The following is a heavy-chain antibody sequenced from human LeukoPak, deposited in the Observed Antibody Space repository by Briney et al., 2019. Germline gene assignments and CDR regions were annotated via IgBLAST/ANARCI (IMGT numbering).Heavy chain of an antibody. V-gene: IGHV3-30*18. J-gene: IGHJ4*02. CDR3: AKDGEVSWFGPESY. CDR1: GFTFSSYG. Sequence: GGSLRLSCAASGFTFSSYGMHWVRQAPGKGLEWVALISLDGSNKDYAESVKGRFTISRDSFKNTLYLQMNSLRAEDTAVYYCAKDGEVSWFGPESYWGQGTLVAVSS. CDR2: ISLDGSNK. D-gene: IGHD3-10*01.